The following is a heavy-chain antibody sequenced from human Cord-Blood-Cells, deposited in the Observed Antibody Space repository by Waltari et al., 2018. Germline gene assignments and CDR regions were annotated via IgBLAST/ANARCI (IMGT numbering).Heavy chain of an antibody. V-gene: IGHV3-15*01. CDR2: IKSKTDGGTT. CDR1: GFTFSNAW. Sequence: EVQLVESGGGLVKPGGSLRLSCAASGFTFSNAWMSWVRQAPGKGLEWVGRIKSKTDGGTTDYAAPVKGRFTISRDDSKNTLYLQMNSLKTEDTAVYYCTTVLYCGGDCYEYFQHWGQGTLVTVSS. CDR3: TTVLYCGGDCYEYFQH. J-gene: IGHJ1*01. D-gene: IGHD2-21*01.